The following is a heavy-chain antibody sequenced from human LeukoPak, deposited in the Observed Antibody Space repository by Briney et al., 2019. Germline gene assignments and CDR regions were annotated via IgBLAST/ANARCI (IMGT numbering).Heavy chain of an antibody. CDR2: ISAYNGNT. Sequence: ASVKVSCKASGYTFTSYGISWVRQAPGQGLEWMGWISAYNGNTNYAQKLQGRVTMTTDTPTSTAYMELRSLRSDDTAVYYCARTRDTPPLYYYDSSGYFDYWGQGTLVTVSS. J-gene: IGHJ4*02. CDR3: ARTRDTPPLYYYDSSGYFDY. D-gene: IGHD3-22*01. CDR1: GYTFTSYG. V-gene: IGHV1-18*01.